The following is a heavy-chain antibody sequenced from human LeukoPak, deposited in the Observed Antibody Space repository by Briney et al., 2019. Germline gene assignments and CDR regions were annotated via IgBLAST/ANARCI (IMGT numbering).Heavy chain of an antibody. CDR2: ISGGGGST. CDR3: AKYVYSGYDFVLNGWFDP. V-gene: IGHV3-23*01. J-gene: IGHJ5*02. D-gene: IGHD5-12*01. CDR1: GLTFSSYG. Sequence: GGTLRLSCAASGLTFSSYGMSWVRQAPGKGLEWVSVISGGGGSTYYADSVKGRFTISRDNFKNTLYLQMNSLRAEDTAVYYCAKYVYSGYDFVLNGWFDPWGQGTLVTVSS.